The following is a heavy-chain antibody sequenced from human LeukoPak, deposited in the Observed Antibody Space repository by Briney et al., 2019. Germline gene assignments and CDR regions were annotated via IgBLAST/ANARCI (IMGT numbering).Heavy chain of an antibody. V-gene: IGHV1-2*02. CDR2: INPNSGGT. Sequence: GASVTVSCKASGYTFTGYYMHWVRQAPGQGLEWMGWINPNSGGTNYAQKFQGRVTMTRDTSISTAYMELSRLRSDDTAVYYCARAPPVRGVANWFDPWGQGTLVTVSS. D-gene: IGHD3-10*01. CDR3: ARAPPVRGVANWFDP. CDR1: GYTFTGYY. J-gene: IGHJ5*02.